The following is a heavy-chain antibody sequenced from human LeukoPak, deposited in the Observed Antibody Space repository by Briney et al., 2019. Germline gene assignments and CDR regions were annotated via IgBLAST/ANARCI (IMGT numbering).Heavy chain of an antibody. CDR1: GFAFSSYA. CDR2: ISSSSSYT. Sequence: GGSLRLSCAASGFAFSSYAMTWVRQAPGKGLEWVSYISSSSSYTNYADSVKGRFTISRDNAKNSLYLQMNSLRAEDTAVYYCARGRDYYGSGSRSLDYWGQGTLVTASS. J-gene: IGHJ4*02. CDR3: ARGRDYYGSGSRSLDY. V-gene: IGHV3-21*05. D-gene: IGHD3-10*01.